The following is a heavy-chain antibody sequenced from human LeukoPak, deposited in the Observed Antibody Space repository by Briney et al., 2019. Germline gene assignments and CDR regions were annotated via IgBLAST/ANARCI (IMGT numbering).Heavy chain of an antibody. J-gene: IGHJ4*02. D-gene: IGHD1-1*01. CDR1: GFTFSSYS. CDR2: ISSSSSYI. CDR3: ASKGGNDWEYFFDY. Sequence: GGSLRLSCAASGFTFSSYSMNWVRQAPGKGLEWVSSISSSSSYIYYADSVNGRFTISRANAKNSLYLQMNSLRAEDTAVYYCASKGGNDWEYFFDYWGQGTLVTVSS. V-gene: IGHV3-21*01.